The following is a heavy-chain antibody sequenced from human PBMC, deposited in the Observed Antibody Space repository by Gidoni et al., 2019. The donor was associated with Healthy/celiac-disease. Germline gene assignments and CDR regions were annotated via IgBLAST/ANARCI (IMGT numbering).Heavy chain of an antibody. CDR3: VKDQGTVTPLFDY. Sequence: EVQLVESGGGLVQPGGSLGLSCSASGFPFSSYAMHWVRQAPGKGLEYVSAISSNGGSTYYADSVKGRFTISRDNSKNTLYLQMSSLRAEDTAVYYCVKDQGTVTPLFDYWGQGTLVTVSS. D-gene: IGHD4-17*01. CDR1: GFPFSSYA. J-gene: IGHJ4*02. CDR2: ISSNGGST. V-gene: IGHV3-64D*06.